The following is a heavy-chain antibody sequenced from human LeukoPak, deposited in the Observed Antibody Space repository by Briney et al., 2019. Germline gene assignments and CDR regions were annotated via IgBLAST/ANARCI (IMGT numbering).Heavy chain of an antibody. D-gene: IGHD2-2*01. CDR2: ISGSGANT. CDR3: AKPAYCSSISCSSFDY. CDR1: GFTFSSYA. J-gene: IGHJ4*02. Sequence: GGSLRLSCAASGFTFSSYAMNWVRQAPGKGLEWVSGISGSGANTYYADSVKGRFTISRGNSKNTLYLQMNSLRAEDTAVYYCAKPAYCSSISCSSFDYWGQGTLVTVSS. V-gene: IGHV3-23*01.